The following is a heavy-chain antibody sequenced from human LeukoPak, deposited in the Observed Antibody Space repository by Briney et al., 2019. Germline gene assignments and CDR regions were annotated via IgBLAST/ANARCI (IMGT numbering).Heavy chain of an antibody. V-gene: IGHV3-74*01. CDR3: ASNTRRNTYGYIDY. J-gene: IGHJ4*02. D-gene: IGHD5-18*01. Sequence: PGGSLRLSCAASRSNFSSYWMHWVRQAPGKGLVWVSRISGDGRSTSYGDSVKGRFTISRDNAKNTLYLQMNSLRDEDTAVYYCASNTRRNTYGYIDYWGPGTVVTVSS. CDR2: ISGDGRST. CDR1: RSNFSSYW.